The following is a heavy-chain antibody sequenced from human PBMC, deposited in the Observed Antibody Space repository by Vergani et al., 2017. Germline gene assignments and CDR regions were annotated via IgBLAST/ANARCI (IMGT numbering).Heavy chain of an antibody. D-gene: IGHD3-22*01. CDR1: GGTFSSYA. CDR2: IIPIFGTA. Sequence: QVQLVQSGAEVKKPGASVRVSCKASGGTFSSYAISWVRQAPGQGLEWMGRIIPIFGTANYAQKFQGRVTITADESTSTAYMELSSLRSEDTAVYYCARGRVYYDNLWGYDAFDIWGQGTMVTVSS. V-gene: IGHV1-69*13. J-gene: IGHJ3*02. CDR3: ARGRVYYDNLWGYDAFDI.